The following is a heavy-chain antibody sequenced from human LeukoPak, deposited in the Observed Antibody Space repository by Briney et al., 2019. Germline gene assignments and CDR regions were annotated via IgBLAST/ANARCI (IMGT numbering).Heavy chain of an antibody. Sequence: GGSLRLSCAASGFTFDDYGMSWVRQAPGKGLEWVSGINWNGGSTGYADSVKGRFTISRDNAKNSLYLQTNSLRAEDTALYYCARDRTDHSSGWFSVDYWGQGTLVTVSS. D-gene: IGHD6-19*01. V-gene: IGHV3-20*04. CDR3: ARDRTDHSSGWFSVDY. CDR1: GFTFDDYG. J-gene: IGHJ4*02. CDR2: INWNGGST.